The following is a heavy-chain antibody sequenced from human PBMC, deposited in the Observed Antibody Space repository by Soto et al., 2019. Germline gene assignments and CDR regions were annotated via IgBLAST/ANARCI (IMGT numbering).Heavy chain of an antibody. CDR2: IYPGDSDT. Sequence: GESLKISCKGSGYSFTSYWIGWVRQMPGKGLEWMGIIYPGDSDTRYSPSFQGQVTISADKSISTAYLQWSSLKASDTALYYCASLHGYSSSWCYFDYWGQGTLVTFSP. V-gene: IGHV5-51*01. J-gene: IGHJ4*02. CDR1: GYSFTSYW. D-gene: IGHD6-13*01. CDR3: ASLHGYSSSWCYFDY.